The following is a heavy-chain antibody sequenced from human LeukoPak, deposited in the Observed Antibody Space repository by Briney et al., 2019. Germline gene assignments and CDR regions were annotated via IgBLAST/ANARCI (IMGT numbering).Heavy chain of an antibody. J-gene: IGHJ3*02. D-gene: IGHD3-10*01. CDR1: GVTVSSTD. Sequence: GGSLRLSCAVSGVTVSSTDMSWVRQAPGKGLEWVSVIFSGGGTYYTGSVKGRFTISRDNSKNTLSLQMNSLRAEDTAVYYCAKDRVYASGSRDAFDIWGQGTMVTVSS. V-gene: IGHV3-53*01. CDR2: IFSGGGT. CDR3: AKDRVYASGSRDAFDI.